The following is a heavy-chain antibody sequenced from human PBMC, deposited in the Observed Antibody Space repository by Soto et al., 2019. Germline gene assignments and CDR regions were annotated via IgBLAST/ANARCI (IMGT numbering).Heavy chain of an antibody. J-gene: IGHJ4*02. D-gene: IGHD2-8*02. CDR2: VSHDGSLY. CDR1: GFTFSSCA. Sequence: QVQLVESGGGVVQPGRSLRLSCAASGFTFSSCAMHWVRQVPGKRLEWLAVVSHDGSLYPYADSVKGRFSISRDNSRKTICLQMNSLRPADTAVYYCVKDRSDTWSFDYWGQGTLVTVSS. CDR3: VKDRSDTWSFDY. V-gene: IGHV3-30*18.